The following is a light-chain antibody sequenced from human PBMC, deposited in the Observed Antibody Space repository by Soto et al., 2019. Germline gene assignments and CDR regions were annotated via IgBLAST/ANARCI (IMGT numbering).Light chain of an antibody. V-gene: IGKV1-27*01. CDR2: AAS. J-gene: IGKJ1*01. Sequence: DIQLTQSPSSLSASVGDRVTITCRASQGISNYLAWYQQKPGKVPKLLLYAASTLQSGVPSRFSGSGSGTDFTLTISSLQPEAVATYYCQKYTSAPRTFGQGTKVDIK. CDR3: QKYTSAPRT. CDR1: QGISNY.